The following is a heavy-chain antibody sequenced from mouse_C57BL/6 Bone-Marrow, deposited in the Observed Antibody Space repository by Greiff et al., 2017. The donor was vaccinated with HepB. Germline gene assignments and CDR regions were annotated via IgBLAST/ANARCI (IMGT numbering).Heavy chain of an antibody. J-gene: IGHJ3*01. CDR1: GFTFSSYG. CDR3: ARVITT. Sequence: EVKLVESGGDLVKPGGSLKLSCAASGFTFSSYGMSWVRQTPEKRLEWVATISDGGSYTYYQDKVKGRFTISRYNAKNNLYLQMSHLKSDDTAMYYCARVITTGGQGTLVTVSA. D-gene: IGHD1-1*01. CDR2: ISDGGSYT. V-gene: IGHV5-4*03.